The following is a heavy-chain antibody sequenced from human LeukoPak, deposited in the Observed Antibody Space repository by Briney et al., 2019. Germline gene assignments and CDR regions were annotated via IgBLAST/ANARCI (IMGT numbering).Heavy chain of an antibody. V-gene: IGHV5-51*01. CDR2: SYPRDAEI. D-gene: IGHD6-13*01. CDR3: AKPAYISSLSSHFDP. J-gene: IGHJ5*02. Sequence: GKSLIICCVCADNSFSTYWIGGVRQMPGKGLEWMGSSYPRDAEICDRRSFQGHVTISADTSISTAYPQWSSLKALDTAMYYSAKPAYISSLSSHFDPWGEGTPVTASS. CDR1: DNSFSTYW.